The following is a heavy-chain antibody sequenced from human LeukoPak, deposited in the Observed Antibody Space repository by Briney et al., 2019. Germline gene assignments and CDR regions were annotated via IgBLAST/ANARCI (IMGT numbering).Heavy chain of an antibody. D-gene: IGHD2-15*01. Sequence: ASVKVSCKASGYTFTNYDISWVRQAPGQGLEWMGWISAYNGNTKYAQKLQGRVTMTTDTSTSTAYMELRSLRSDDTAVYYCASGLGFCSGSDCTNLVKDYYYGMNVWGQGTTVTVSS. CDR2: ISAYNGNT. J-gene: IGHJ6*02. CDR3: ASGLGFCSGSDCTNLVKDYYYGMNV. V-gene: IGHV1-18*01. CDR1: GYTFTNYD.